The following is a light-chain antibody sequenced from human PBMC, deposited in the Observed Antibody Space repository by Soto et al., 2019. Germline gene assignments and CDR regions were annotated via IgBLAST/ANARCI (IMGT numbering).Light chain of an antibody. J-gene: IGLJ1*01. CDR2: EVS. V-gene: IGLV2-8*01. CDR1: SSDVGGYNY. Sequence: QSALTQPPSASGSPGQSVTISCTGTSSDVGGYNYFSWYQQHPGKAPKLMIYEVSKRPAGVPDRFSGSKSGNTASLTVSGLQAEDEADYYCSSYAGSNNGVFGPGTKVTVL. CDR3: SSYAGSNNGV.